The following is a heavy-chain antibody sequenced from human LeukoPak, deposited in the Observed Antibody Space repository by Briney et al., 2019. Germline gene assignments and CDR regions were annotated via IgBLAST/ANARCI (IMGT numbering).Heavy chain of an antibody. Sequence: GGSLRLSCAASGFTFVNYAMSWVRQAPGKGLEWVSAISGSGGSTYYADSVKGRFTISRDNSKNTLYLQMNSLRAEDTAVYYCAKDRYYDYVWGSYRPGPFDYWGQGTLVTVSS. D-gene: IGHD3-16*02. V-gene: IGHV3-23*01. J-gene: IGHJ4*02. CDR1: GFTFVNYA. CDR2: ISGSGGST. CDR3: AKDRYYDYVWGSYRPGPFDY.